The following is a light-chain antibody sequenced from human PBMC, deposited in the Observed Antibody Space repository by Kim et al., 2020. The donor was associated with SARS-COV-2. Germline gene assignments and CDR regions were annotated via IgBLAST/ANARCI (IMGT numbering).Light chain of an antibody. V-gene: IGKV1-39*01. CDR2: TAS. J-gene: IGKJ2*01. CDR1: QSISKY. Sequence: SASGGDRVSITCRASQSISKYVNWYQQKPGKAPKLLIYTASSLQSGVPSRFGGSGSGTDFTLTISSPQPEDFATYFCQQSHSPPYTFGQGTKLEIK. CDR3: QQSHSPPYT.